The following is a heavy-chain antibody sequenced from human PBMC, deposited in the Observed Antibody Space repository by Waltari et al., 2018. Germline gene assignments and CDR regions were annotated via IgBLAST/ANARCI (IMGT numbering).Heavy chain of an antibody. CDR3: ATDYYRSGSGSYCDQ. Sequence: QAQLVQSGAEVKTPGSSVKVSCKASGGTFNNYAISWVRQAPGQGLEGRGGIIPMFGRGSSAQKFQGRVTITADKSTRTAYMELNSLRSEDTAVYYCATDYYRSGSGSYCDQWGQGTLVTVSS. V-gene: IGHV1-69*06. D-gene: IGHD3-10*01. J-gene: IGHJ4*02. CDR2: IIPMFGRG. CDR1: GGTFNNYA.